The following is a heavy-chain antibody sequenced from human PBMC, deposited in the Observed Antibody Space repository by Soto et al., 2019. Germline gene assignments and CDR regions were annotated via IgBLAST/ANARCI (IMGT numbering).Heavy chain of an antibody. J-gene: IGHJ4*02. Sequence: QVQLVESGGGVVQPGGSLRLSCAASGFTFSASVMHWVRQAPGKGLEWMAIISYGGNNKYYADSVKGRFTISRDIFESTLYLQMNSLRAEDTAVYYCAREEFKDGRGHFDYWGQGTLVSVSS. D-gene: IGHD3-22*01. V-gene: IGHV3-30-3*01. CDR2: ISYGGNNK. CDR1: GFTFSASV. CDR3: AREEFKDGRGHFDY.